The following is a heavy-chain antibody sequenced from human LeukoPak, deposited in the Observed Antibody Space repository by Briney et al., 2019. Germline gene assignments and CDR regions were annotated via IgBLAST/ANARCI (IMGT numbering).Heavy chain of an antibody. J-gene: IGHJ4*02. D-gene: IGHD5-18*01. Sequence: ASVTVSCKASGYTFTSYGISWVRQAPGQGLERMGWISAYNGNTNYAQKLQGRVTMTTDTSTSTAYMELRSLRSDDTAVYYCARDRYSYGLFDYWGQGTLVTVSS. CDR2: ISAYNGNT. CDR1: GYTFTSYG. CDR3: ARDRYSYGLFDY. V-gene: IGHV1-18*01.